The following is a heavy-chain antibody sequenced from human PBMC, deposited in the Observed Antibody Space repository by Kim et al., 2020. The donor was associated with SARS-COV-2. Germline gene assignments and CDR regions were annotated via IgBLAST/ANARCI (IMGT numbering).Heavy chain of an antibody. CDR3: ARPVAGFVWDV. CDR1: GVSISSNNW. Sequence: SETLSLTCAVSGVSISSNNWWSWVRQPPGRGLEWIGDIYHSGTTNYNPSLKSRVTISVDKSKNQFSLILTSVTAADTAIYYCARPVAGFVWDVWGPGTT. CDR2: IYHSGTT. D-gene: IGHD6-19*01. V-gene: IGHV4-4*02. J-gene: IGHJ6*02.